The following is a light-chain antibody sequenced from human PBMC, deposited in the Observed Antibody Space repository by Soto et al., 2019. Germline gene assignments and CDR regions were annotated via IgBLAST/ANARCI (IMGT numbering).Light chain of an antibody. CDR3: SSYSTRSNLV. CDR1: SSDVGAYDF. CDR2: DVT. V-gene: IGLV2-14*01. J-gene: IGLJ2*01. Sequence: QSALTQPASVSGSPGQSITISCTGTSSDVGAYDFVSWYQHYPGKAPKLVTFDVTHRPPGISDRFSGSKSANTASLTISGLPSEYEAFYYCSSYSTRSNLVFGGGTKLTVL.